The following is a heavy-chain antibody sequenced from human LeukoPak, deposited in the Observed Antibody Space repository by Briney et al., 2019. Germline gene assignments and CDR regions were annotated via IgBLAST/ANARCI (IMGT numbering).Heavy chain of an antibody. D-gene: IGHD2-2*01. J-gene: IGHJ4*02. CDR1: GYTFTSYG. CDR3: ARRQLRYCSSTSCQGGYFDY. CDR2: ISAYNGNT. Sequence: APVKGFCKASGYTFTSYGISWVRQAPGQGPEWMGWISAYNGNTNYAQKLQGRVTMTTDTSTSTAYMELRSLRSDDTAVYYCARRQLRYCSSTSCQGGYFDYWGQGTLVTVSS. V-gene: IGHV1-18*01.